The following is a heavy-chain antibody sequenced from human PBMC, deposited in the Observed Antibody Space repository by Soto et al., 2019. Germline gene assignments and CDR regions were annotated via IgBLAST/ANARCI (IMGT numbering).Heavy chain of an antibody. CDR3: ARSKSGTDHGMDV. V-gene: IGHV5-51*01. J-gene: IGHJ6*02. CDR1: GYSFTSYW. CDR2: IYPGDSDT. Sequence: GESLKICCKGSGYSFTSYWIGGVRQMPGKGLEWMGIIYPGDSDTRYSPSFQGQVTISADKSISTAYLQWSSLKASDTAMYYCARSKSGTDHGMDVWGQGTTVTVSS.